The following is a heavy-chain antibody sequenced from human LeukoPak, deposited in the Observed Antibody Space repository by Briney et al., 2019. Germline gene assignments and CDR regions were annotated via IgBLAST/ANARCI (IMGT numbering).Heavy chain of an antibody. CDR1: GYTFTNYD. Sequence: GASVKVSCKASGYTFTNYDINWVRQATGQGLEWMGWMNPNSGNTGYGQKFQGRVTITRNTSISTAYMELSSLRSEDTAVYYCARGHRSGSYYNPFRYWGQGTLVTVSS. CDR3: ARGHRSGSYYNPFRY. V-gene: IGHV1-8*03. D-gene: IGHD3-10*01. CDR2: MNPNSGNT. J-gene: IGHJ4*02.